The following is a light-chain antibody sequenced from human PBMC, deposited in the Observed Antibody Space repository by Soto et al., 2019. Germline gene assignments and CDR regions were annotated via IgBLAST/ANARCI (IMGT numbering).Light chain of an antibody. Sequence: DIVMTQSPLSLPVTPGEPASISCRSSQSLLHSDGYNYLDWYLQKPGQSPRLLIYLTSKRASGVPDRFSGSGSGTDCILKISRVEAEDVGVYYCMQGLQTLPTFGPGTKVHIK. V-gene: IGKV2-28*01. CDR1: QSLLHSDGYNY. J-gene: IGKJ3*01. CDR3: MQGLQTLPT. CDR2: LTS.